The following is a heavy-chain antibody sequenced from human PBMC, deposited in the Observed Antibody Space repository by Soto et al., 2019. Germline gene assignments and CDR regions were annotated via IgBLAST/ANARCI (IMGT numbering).Heavy chain of an antibody. CDR1: GFTVSSNY. CDR3: ARTEYSGSYYRDY. J-gene: IGHJ4*02. Sequence: EVQLVESGGGLVQPGGSLRLSCAASGFTVSSNYMSWVRQAPGKGLEWVSVIYSGGSTYYADSVKGRFTISRHNSKNTLYLQMNSLRAEDTAVYYWARTEYSGSYYRDYWGQGTLVTVSS. D-gene: IGHD1-26*01. V-gene: IGHV3-53*04. CDR2: IYSGGST.